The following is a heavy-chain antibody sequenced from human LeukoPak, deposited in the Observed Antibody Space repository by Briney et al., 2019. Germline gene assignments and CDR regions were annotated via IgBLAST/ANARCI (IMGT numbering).Heavy chain of an antibody. Sequence: GGSLRLSCAASGFIVSSNYMSWVRQAPGKGLEWVSVIYSSGTTYYADSVKGRFTISRDNFKNTLYLQMNSLTPEDTAVYYRARDYGGTFRGWFDPWGQGTLVTVSS. CDR3: ARDYGGTFRGWFDP. D-gene: IGHD4-23*01. CDR2: IYSSGTT. CDR1: GFIVSSNY. J-gene: IGHJ5*02. V-gene: IGHV3-66*03.